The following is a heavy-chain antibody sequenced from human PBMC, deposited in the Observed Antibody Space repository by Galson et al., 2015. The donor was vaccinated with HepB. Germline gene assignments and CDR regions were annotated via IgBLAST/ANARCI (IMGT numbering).Heavy chain of an antibody. CDR2: INPNSGGT. CDR1: GYTFTGYY. J-gene: IGHJ4*02. Sequence: SVKVSCKASGYTFTGYYMHWVRQAPGQGLEWMGRINPNSGGTNYAQKFQGRVTMTRDTSISTAYMELSRLRSDDTAVYYCARGDILTGYSDHKPDYWGQGTLVTVSS. V-gene: IGHV1-2*06. D-gene: IGHD3-9*01. CDR3: ARGDILTGYSDHKPDY.